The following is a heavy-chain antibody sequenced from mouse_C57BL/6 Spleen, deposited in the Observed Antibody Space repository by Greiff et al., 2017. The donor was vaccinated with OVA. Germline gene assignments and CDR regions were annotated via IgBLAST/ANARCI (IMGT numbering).Heavy chain of an antibody. D-gene: IGHD1-1*01. CDR1: GYTFTSYW. CDR2: IHPNSGST. Sequence: QVQLQQPGAELVKPGASVKLSCKASGYTFTSYWMHWVTQRPGQGLEWIGMIHPNSGSTNYNEKFKSKATLTVDKSSSTAYMQLSSLTSDDSAVYYCARFITTVVAYYFDYWGQGTTLTVSS. V-gene: IGHV1-64*01. CDR3: ARFITTVVAYYFDY. J-gene: IGHJ2*01.